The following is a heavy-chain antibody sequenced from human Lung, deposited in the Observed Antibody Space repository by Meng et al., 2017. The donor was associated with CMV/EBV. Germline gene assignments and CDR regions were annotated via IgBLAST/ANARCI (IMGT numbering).Heavy chain of an antibody. D-gene: IGHD2/OR15-2a*01. J-gene: IGHJ6*02. CDR3: ARGQVQCSTINCHDYRFSGRDV. V-gene: IGHV1-8*01. CDR1: GYTFSYYD. CDR2: MNPNRGNT. Sequence: ASVXVSCKASGYTFSYYDIIWVRQASGQGLEWVGWMNPNRGNTAYAQKFQGRVTMTRDTSTSIAYMELSSLRSGDTAVYYCARGQVQCSTINCHDYRFSGRDVWXQGTXVTVSS.